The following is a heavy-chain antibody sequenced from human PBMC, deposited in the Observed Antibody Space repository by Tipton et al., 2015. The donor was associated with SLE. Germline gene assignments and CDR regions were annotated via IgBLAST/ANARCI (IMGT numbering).Heavy chain of an antibody. CDR1: GGSFSGYY. V-gene: IGHV4-34*01. D-gene: IGHD1-26*01. Sequence: AGLVKPSETLSLTCAVYGGSFSGYYWSWIRQPPGKGLEWIGEINHSRSTNYNPSLKSRVTISRDTSKNQFSLRLSSVTAADTAVYFCATGGLGARGLDYWGQGTLVTVSS. CDR3: ATGGLGARGLDY. J-gene: IGHJ4*02. CDR2: INHSRST.